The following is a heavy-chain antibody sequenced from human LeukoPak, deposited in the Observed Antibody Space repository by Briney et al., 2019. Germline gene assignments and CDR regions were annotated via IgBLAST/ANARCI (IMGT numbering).Heavy chain of an antibody. CDR1: GFIVNYNY. CDR3: AKVPTVTTDTYAFDI. Sequence: GGSLRLSCAASGFIVNYNYMSWVRQAPGKGLEWVAVISYDGSNKYYADSVKGRFTISRDNSKNTLYLQMNSLRAEDTAVYYCAKVPTVTTDTYAFDIWGQGTMVTVSS. J-gene: IGHJ3*02. CDR2: ISYDGSNK. D-gene: IGHD4-17*01. V-gene: IGHV3-30*18.